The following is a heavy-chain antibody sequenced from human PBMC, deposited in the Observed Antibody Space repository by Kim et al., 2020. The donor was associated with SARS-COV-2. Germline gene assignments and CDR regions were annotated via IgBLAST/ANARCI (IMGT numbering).Heavy chain of an antibody. J-gene: IGHJ4*02. CDR1: GFTFSSYS. D-gene: IGHD1-7*01. Sequence: GGSLRLSCAASGFTFSSYSMNWVRQAPGKGLEWVSYISSSSSTIYYADSVKGRFTISRDNAKNSLYLQMNSLRDEDTAVYYCAREGEANWNYPFDYWGQGTLVTVSS. V-gene: IGHV3-48*02. CDR2: ISSSSSTI. CDR3: AREGEANWNYPFDY.